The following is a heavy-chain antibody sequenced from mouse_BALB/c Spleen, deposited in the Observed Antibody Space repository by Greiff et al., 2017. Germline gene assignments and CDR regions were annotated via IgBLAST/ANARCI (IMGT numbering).Heavy chain of an antibody. CDR2: ISSGGGST. CDR3: ARQRTGTGAMDY. V-gene: IGHV5-12-1*01. CDR1: GFAFSSYD. D-gene: IGHD4-1*01. J-gene: IGHJ4*01. Sequence: EVKLMESGGGLVKPGGSLKLSCAASGFAFSSYDMSWVRQTPEKRLEWVAYISSGGGSTYYPDTVKGRFTISRDNAKNTLYLQMSSLKSEDTAMYYCARQRTGTGAMDYWGQGTSVTVSS.